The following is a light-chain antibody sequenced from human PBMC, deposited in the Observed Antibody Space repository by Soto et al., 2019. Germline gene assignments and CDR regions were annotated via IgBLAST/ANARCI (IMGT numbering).Light chain of an antibody. CDR2: GAS. V-gene: IGKV3-15*01. CDR3: QQYNNWPWT. CDR1: QSVSSD. Sequence: EMVMTQSPATLSVSPGERASLSCRASQSVSSDLAWYQHKPGQAPRLLIYGASTRATGIPARFSGSGSGTEFTLTISTLQSEDFAVYYCQQYNNWPWTFGQGTKVDIK. J-gene: IGKJ1*01.